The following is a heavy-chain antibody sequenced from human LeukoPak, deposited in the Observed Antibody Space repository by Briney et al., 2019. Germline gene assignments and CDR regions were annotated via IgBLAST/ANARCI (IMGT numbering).Heavy chain of an antibody. J-gene: IGHJ4*02. Sequence: SETLSLTCDVSGDSITTEHYWWGWLRQPPGKGLEWIAIIFYTGKIHNNPSLRNRISMSVDTSKDQFSLRLSAVTAADTAVYYCARQLGVGVWALDRWGKGTLVTVPS. D-gene: IGHD3-16*01. CDR1: GDSITTEHYW. CDR2: IFYTGKI. V-gene: IGHV4-39*01. CDR3: ARQLGVGVWALDR.